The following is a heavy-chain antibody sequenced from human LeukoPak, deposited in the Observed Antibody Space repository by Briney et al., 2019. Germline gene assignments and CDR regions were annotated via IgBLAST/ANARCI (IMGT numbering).Heavy chain of an antibody. CDR3: AMSYYDILTGF. D-gene: IGHD3-9*01. J-gene: IGHJ4*02. CDR2: IIPIFGTA. V-gene: IGHV1-69*01. CDR1: GGTFSSYA. Sequence: SVKVSCKASGGTFSSYAISWVRQAPGQGLEWMGGIIPIFGTANYAQKFQGRVTTTADESTSTAYMELSSLRSEDTAVYYCAMSYYDILTGFWGQGTLVTVSS.